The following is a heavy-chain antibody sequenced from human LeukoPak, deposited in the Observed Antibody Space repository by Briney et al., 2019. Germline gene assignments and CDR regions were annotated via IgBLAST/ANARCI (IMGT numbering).Heavy chain of an antibody. Sequence: SETLSLTCTVSGGPISSSNWWNWVRQPPGKGLEWIGEINHSGSTNYNPSLKSRVTISVDTSKNQFSLKLSSVTAADTAVYYCARGRGSSSSTFQHWGQGTLVTVSS. CDR1: GGPISSSNW. CDR3: ARGRGSSSSTFQH. V-gene: IGHV4-4*02. J-gene: IGHJ1*01. CDR2: INHSGST. D-gene: IGHD6-6*01.